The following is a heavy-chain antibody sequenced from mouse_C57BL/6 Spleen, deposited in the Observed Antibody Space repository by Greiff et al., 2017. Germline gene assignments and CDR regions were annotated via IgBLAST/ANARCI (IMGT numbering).Heavy chain of an antibody. CDR3: ARKGGLGRTPWYFDV. J-gene: IGHJ1*03. V-gene: IGHV1-19*01. Sequence: EVQLQQSGPVLVKPGASVKMSCKASGYTFTDYYMNWVKQSHGKSLEWIGVINPYNGGTSYNQKFKGKATLTVDKSSSTAYMELNSLTSEDSAVYYCARKGGLGRTPWYFDVWGTGTTVTVSS. CDR1: GYTFTDYY. CDR2: INPYNGGT. D-gene: IGHD4-1*01.